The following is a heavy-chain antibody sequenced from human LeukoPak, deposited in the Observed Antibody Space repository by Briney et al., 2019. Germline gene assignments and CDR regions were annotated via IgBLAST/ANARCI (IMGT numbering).Heavy chain of an antibody. Sequence: GGSLTLSCAASGFTFGYYYMSWIRQAPGKGLECVSYISSSSTYTNYADSVKGRFTISRDNAKNSLYLQMNSLRAEDTAVYYCARVGSGTWFDPWGQGTLVTVSS. J-gene: IGHJ5*02. V-gene: IGHV3-11*06. CDR1: GFTFGYYY. D-gene: IGHD1-1*01. CDR2: ISSSSTYT. CDR3: ARVGSGTWFDP.